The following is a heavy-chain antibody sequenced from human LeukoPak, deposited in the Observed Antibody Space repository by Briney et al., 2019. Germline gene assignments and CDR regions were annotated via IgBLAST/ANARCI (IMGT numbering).Heavy chain of an antibody. Sequence: EASVKVSCKASGYTFTDYFIHWVRQAPGQGLEWMGWTFPNSGGTNYAQNFQGRVTMTRDTSISTAYMELSRLRSDDTALYYCVRDRSELPFDSWGQGTLVTVSS. CDR2: TFPNSGGT. D-gene: IGHD3-3*01. CDR3: VRDRSELPFDS. J-gene: IGHJ4*02. CDR1: GYTFTDYF. V-gene: IGHV1-2*02.